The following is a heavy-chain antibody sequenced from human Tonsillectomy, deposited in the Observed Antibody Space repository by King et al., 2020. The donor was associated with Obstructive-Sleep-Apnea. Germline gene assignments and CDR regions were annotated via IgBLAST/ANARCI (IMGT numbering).Heavy chain of an antibody. CDR3: AKELGSAAMRFDY. CDR2: ISYDGSNK. CDR1: GFTFSSYG. Sequence: VQLVESEGGVVQPGRSLRLSCAASGFTFSSYGMHWVRQAPGKGLEWVGVISYDGSNKYYADSVKGRFTISRDNSKNTLYLQMNSLRAEDTAVYYCAKELGSAAMRFDYWGQGTLVTVS. D-gene: IGHD2-2*01. J-gene: IGHJ4*02. V-gene: IGHV3-30*18.